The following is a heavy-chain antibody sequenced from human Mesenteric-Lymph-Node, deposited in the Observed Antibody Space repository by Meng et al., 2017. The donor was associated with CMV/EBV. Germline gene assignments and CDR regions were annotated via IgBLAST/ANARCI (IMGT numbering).Heavy chain of an antibody. CDR1: GFTFNSYS. Sequence: LSLTCAASGFTFNSYSMNWVRQAPGKGLEWVSYISSSSSTIYYADSVKGRITISRDNAMNSLFLQMNSLRDEDTAVYYCARSFFGSGNYYAQYWGQGTLVTVSS. V-gene: IGHV3-48*02. CDR3: ARSFFGSGNYYAQY. D-gene: IGHD3-10*01. J-gene: IGHJ4*02. CDR2: ISSSSSTI.